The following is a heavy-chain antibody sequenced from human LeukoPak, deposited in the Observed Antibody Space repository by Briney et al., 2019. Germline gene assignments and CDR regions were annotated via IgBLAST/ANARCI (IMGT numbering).Heavy chain of an antibody. Sequence: ASVKVSCKASAYTFTDNGISWVRQAPGEGLEWMGWISANSGKTNYAQRFQGRVTMTRETSSSTVYMELRSLRSDDTAVYFCARDKNYRFDYWGQGTLVSVTS. CDR2: ISANSGKT. D-gene: IGHD3-16*02. CDR3: ARDKNYRFDY. CDR1: AYTFTDNG. J-gene: IGHJ4*02. V-gene: IGHV1-18*01.